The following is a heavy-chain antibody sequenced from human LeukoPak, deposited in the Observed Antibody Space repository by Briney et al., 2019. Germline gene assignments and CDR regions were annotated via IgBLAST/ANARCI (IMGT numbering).Heavy chain of an antibody. J-gene: IGHJ4*02. V-gene: IGHV1-46*01. D-gene: IGHD6-13*01. CDR2: INPSGGST. Sequence: ASVKVSCKASGYTFTSYYMHWVRQAPGQGLEWMGIINPSGGSTSYAQKFQGRVTMTRDTSTSTVYMELSSLRSEDTAVYCCASLAAAGNFDYWGQGTLVTVSS. CDR3: ASLAAAGNFDY. CDR1: GYTFTSYY.